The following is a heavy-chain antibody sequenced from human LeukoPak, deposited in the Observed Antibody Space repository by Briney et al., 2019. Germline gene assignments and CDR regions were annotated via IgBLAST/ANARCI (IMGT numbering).Heavy chain of an antibody. Sequence: SVKVSCKASGGTFSSYAISWVRQAPGPGLEWMGGIIPIFGTANYAQKFQGRVTITADESTSTAYMELSSLRSEDTAVYYCARGGPYSSSWLYDAFDIWGQGTMVTVSS. CDR1: GGTFSSYA. CDR2: IIPIFGTA. V-gene: IGHV1-69*01. D-gene: IGHD6-13*01. J-gene: IGHJ3*02. CDR3: ARGGPYSSSWLYDAFDI.